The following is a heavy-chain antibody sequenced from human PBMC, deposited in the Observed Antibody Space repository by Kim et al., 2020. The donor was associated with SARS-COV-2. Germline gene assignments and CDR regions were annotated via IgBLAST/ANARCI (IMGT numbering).Heavy chain of an antibody. J-gene: IGHJ5*02. V-gene: IGHV1-18*01. Sequence: ASVKVSCKASGYTVTSLAISWVRQAPGQGLEWMGWINSYNGNINYAEKFQGRVTLTTDTSTSTAYMELRSLRSDDTAVYYCARVHDFLSGHNWFDPWGQGTLVTVSS. CDR2: INSYNGNI. D-gene: IGHD3-3*01. CDR1: GYTVTSLA. CDR3: ARVHDFLSGHNWFDP.